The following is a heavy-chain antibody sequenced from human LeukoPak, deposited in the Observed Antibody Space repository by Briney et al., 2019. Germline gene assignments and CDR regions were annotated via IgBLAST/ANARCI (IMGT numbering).Heavy chain of an antibody. CDR1: GFTFTNYW. Sequence: PGGSLRLSCAASGFTFTNYWMSWVRQAPGKGLELVANIKQDRSEKYYVDSVKGRFTISRDNAKNTLYLQMNSLRAEDTAVYYCAALDHGHDYWGQGTLVTVSS. CDR3: AALDHGHDY. J-gene: IGHJ4*02. V-gene: IGHV3-7*01. CDR2: IKQDRSEK.